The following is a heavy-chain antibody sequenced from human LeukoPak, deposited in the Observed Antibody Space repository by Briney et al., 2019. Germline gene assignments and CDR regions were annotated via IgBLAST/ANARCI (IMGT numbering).Heavy chain of an antibody. V-gene: IGHV3-21*01. D-gene: IGHD3-22*01. CDR3: ARDRGYDSSFDY. CDR1: GFTFRNYG. J-gene: IGHJ4*02. Sequence: GGSLRLSCATSGFTFRNYGMAWVRQAPGKGLEWVSSIHTTGGKTYYAESVKGRFTISRDNAKNSLYLQMNSLRAEDTAVYYCARDRGYDSSFDYWGQGTLVTVSS. CDR2: IHTTGGKT.